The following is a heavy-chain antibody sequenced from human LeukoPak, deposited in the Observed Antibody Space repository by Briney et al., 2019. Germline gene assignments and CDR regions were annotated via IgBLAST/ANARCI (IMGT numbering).Heavy chain of an antibody. D-gene: IGHD3-16*01. V-gene: IGHV3-15*01. CDR3: ITDPGEWQPI. Sequence: GGSLRLSCAASGFTLTNAWMSWVRQAPGKGLEWVGRIKSKTDGETMDYAAPVKGRFIISREDSINTLYLQMNRLNVEDTAVYYCITDPGEWQPIWGQGTMVTVS. CDR2: IKSKTDGETM. J-gene: IGHJ3*02. CDR1: GFTLTNAW.